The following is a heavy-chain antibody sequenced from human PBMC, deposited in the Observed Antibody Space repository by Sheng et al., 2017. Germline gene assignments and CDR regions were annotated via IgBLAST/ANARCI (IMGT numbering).Heavy chain of an antibody. CDR3: ARDGQYCGGDCYHYYYYGMDV. J-gene: IGHJ6*02. CDR2: IYSGGST. CDR1: FTVSSNY. Sequence: FTVSSNYMSWVRQAPREGAWSGSSVIYSGGSTYYADSVKGRFTISRDNSKNTLYLQMNSLRAEETAVYYCARDGQYCGGDCYHYYYYGMDVWGRRDRRSPSP. D-gene: IGHD2-21*02. V-gene: IGHV3-53*01.